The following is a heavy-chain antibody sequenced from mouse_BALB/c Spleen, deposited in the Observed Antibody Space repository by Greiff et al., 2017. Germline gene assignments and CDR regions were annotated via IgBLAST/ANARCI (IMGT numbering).Heavy chain of an antibody. CDR1: GDSITSGY. CDR3: ARYALRLREAMDY. D-gene: IGHD1-2*01. V-gene: IGHV3-8*02. J-gene: IGHJ4*01. Sequence: EVQLVESGPSLVKPSQTLSLTCSVTGDSITSGYWNWIRKFPGNKLEYMGYISYSGSTYYNPSLKSRISITRDTSKNQYYLQLNSVTTEDTATYYCARYALRLREAMDYWGQGTSVTVSS. CDR2: ISYSGST.